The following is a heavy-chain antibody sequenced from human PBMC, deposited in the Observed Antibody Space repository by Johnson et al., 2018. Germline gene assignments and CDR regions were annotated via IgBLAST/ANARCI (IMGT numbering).Heavy chain of an antibody. CDR1: GFSFSRYW. J-gene: IGHJ3*01. CDR3: ARDRDCYKHALDV. Sequence: VQLQESGGGLVQPGGSRRLSCAASGFSFSRYWMHWVRQVPGKGLVYVSRINYDGRSTSYADSVKGRFTISRDNAKNTLDLQMNSLRAEDTAVYYCARDRDCYKHALDVWGQGTIVTVSS. CDR2: INYDGRST. D-gene: IGHD5-24*01. V-gene: IGHV3-74*01.